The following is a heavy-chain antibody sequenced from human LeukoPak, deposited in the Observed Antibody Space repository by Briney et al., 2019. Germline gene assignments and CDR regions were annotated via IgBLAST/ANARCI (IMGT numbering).Heavy chain of an antibody. V-gene: IGHV3-73*01. CDR3: TRPGVGATTSPYDF. D-gene: IGHD1-26*01. Sequence: PGGSLRLSCAASGFTFSGSAIHWVRQASGKGLEWVGRIKSKAHSYATAYAASVKGRFTISRDDSKNTAYLQMNSLKTEDTAVYYCTRPGVGATTSPYDFWGQGTLVTVSS. CDR1: GFTFSGSA. J-gene: IGHJ4*02. CDR2: IKSKAHSYAT.